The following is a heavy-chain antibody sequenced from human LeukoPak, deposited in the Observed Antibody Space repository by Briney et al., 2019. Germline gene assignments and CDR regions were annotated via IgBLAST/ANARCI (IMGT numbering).Heavy chain of an antibody. V-gene: IGHV4-59*01. CDR2: IYYSGST. J-gene: IGHJ4*02. Sequence: PSETLSLTCTVSGGSISSYYWSWIRQPPGKGLEWIGYIYYSGSTNYNPSLKSRVTISVDTSKNQFSLKLSSVTAADTAVYYCARGYLEWLLYLDYWGQGTLVAVSS. D-gene: IGHD3-3*01. CDR1: GGSISSYY. CDR3: ARGYLEWLLYLDY.